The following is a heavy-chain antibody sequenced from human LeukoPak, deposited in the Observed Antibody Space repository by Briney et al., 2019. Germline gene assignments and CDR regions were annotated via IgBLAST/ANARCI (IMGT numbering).Heavy chain of an antibody. J-gene: IGHJ4*02. V-gene: IGHV3-30-3*02. Sequence: GGSLRLSCEASGFTFSSYAMHWVRQAPGKGLEWVAVISYDGSNKYYADSVKGRFTISRDNSKNTLYLQTNSLRAEDTAVYYCANLANARYFDYWGQGTLVTVSS. CDR3: ANLANARYFDY. CDR1: GFTFSSYA. CDR2: ISYDGSNK.